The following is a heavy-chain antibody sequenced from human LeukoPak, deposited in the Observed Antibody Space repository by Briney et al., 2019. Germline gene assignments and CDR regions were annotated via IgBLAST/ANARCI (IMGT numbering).Heavy chain of an antibody. Sequence: ASVKVSCKASGYTFTGYYMHWVRQAPGQGLEWMGWINPNSGGTNYAQKFQGRVTMTRDTSISTAYMELSRLRSDDTAVYYCARGEGERWLQLPVLYYYYMDVWGKGTTVTISS. V-gene: IGHV1-2*02. D-gene: IGHD5-24*01. CDR3: ARGEGERWLQLPVLYYYYMDV. CDR2: INPNSGGT. J-gene: IGHJ6*03. CDR1: GYTFTGYY.